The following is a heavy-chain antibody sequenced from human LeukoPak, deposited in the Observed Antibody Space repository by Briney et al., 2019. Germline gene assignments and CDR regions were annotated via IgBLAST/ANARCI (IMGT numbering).Heavy chain of an antibody. CDR3: ARWETVAGKGSFDY. Sequence: ASVKVSCKTSGGTFSSYAISWVRQAPGQGLEWMGWINPNSGGTNYAQKFQGRVTMTRDTSISTAYMELSRLRSDDTAVYYCARWETVAGKGSFDYWGQGTLVTVSS. D-gene: IGHD6-19*01. V-gene: IGHV1-2*02. CDR1: GGTFSSYA. J-gene: IGHJ4*02. CDR2: INPNSGGT.